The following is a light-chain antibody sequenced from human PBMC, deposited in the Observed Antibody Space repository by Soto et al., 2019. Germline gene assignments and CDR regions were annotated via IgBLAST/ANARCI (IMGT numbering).Light chain of an antibody. CDR1: SSDVGRYDY. Sequence: QSALTQPASVSGSPGQSITISCTGTSSDVGRYDYVSWYQQYPGKAPKLLIYDVYNRPSGVSHRFSGSKSGNTASLTISGLQAEDEADYYCSSYTTSSTLEVFGGGTQLTVL. J-gene: IGLJ2*01. CDR3: SSYTTSSTLEV. V-gene: IGLV2-14*01. CDR2: DVY.